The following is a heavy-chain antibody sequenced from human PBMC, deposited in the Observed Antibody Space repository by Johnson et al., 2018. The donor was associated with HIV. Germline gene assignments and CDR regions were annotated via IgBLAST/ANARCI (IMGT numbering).Heavy chain of an antibody. V-gene: IGHV3-15*01. CDR1: GFTFSNVW. J-gene: IGHJ3*02. CDR2: IKRKIEADAT. CDR3: TTAIVIDAFDI. D-gene: IGHD3-16*02. Sequence: VQLVESGGGLVKPGGSLRLSCAASGFTFSNVWMSWVRQAPGKGLEWVGRIKRKIEADATDYAATVKGRFTISRDDSKNTLFLQMSSLKTDDTAVYYCTTAIVIDAFDIWGQGTMVTVSS.